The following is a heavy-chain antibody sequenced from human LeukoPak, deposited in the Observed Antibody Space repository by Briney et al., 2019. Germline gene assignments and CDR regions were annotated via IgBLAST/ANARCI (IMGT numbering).Heavy chain of an antibody. D-gene: IGHD5-24*01. Sequence: GGSLRLSCAASGFTFSSYGIHWVRQAPGKGLEWVAFISYDGSDKSYADSVMGRFTISRDNSKNMLYLQMSSLRAEDTAVFYCARDVTISGNNWFDPWDQGTLVTVSS. CDR2: ISYDGSDK. V-gene: IGHV3-33*01. J-gene: IGHJ5*02. CDR3: ARDVTISGNNWFDP. CDR1: GFTFSSYG.